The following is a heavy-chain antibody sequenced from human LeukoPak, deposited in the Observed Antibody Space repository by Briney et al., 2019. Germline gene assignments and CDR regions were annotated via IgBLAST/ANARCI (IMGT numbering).Heavy chain of an antibody. CDR1: GYSISSSNW. CDR3: ASVVPAASMAFDP. D-gene: IGHD2-2*01. J-gene: IGHJ5*02. Sequence: SDTLSLTCAVSGYSISSSNWWGWIRQPPGKGLEWIGFIYYSGSTYYNPSLKSRVTMSVDTSKNQFSLKLSSVTAVDTAVYYCASVVPAASMAFDPWGQGTPVTVSS. V-gene: IGHV4-28*01. CDR2: IYYSGST.